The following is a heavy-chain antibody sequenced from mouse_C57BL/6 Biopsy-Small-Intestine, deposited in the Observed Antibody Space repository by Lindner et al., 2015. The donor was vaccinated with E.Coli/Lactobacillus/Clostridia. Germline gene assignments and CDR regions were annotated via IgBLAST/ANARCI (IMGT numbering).Heavy chain of an antibody. J-gene: IGHJ2*01. V-gene: IGHV5-17*01. CDR3: ARQDSNSPFDY. CDR1: GFTFSDYG. Sequence: VQLQDSGGDLVKPGGSLKLSCAASGFTFSDYGMHWVRQTPEKGLEWVAYVHSGSRTIYYADTVKGRFTISRDNAKNILFLQMTSLRSEDTAMYYCARQDSNSPFDYWGQGTTLTVSS. D-gene: IGHD2-5*01. CDR2: VHSGSRTI.